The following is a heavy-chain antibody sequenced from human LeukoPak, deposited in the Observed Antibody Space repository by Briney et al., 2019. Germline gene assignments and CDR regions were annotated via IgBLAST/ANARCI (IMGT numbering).Heavy chain of an antibody. CDR1: GGSFSGYY. D-gene: IGHD3-22*01. V-gene: IGHV4-34*01. CDR2: INHSGST. CDR3: ARGYYYDSSGYYSPLDY. J-gene: IGHJ4*02. Sequence: KPSETLSLTCAVYGGSFSGYYWSWIRQPPGKGLEWIGEINHSGSTNYNPSLKSRVTISVDTSKNQFSLKLSSVTAADTAVYYCARGYYYDSSGYYSPLDYWGQGTLVTVSS.